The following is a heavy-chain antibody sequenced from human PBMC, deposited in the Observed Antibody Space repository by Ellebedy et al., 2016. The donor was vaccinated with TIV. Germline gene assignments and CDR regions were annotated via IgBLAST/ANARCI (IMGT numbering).Heavy chain of an antibody. D-gene: IGHD3-22*01. Sequence: GESLKISCTASGFTFGDYAMSWVSQAPGKGLEWVGFIRSKAYGGTTEYAASVKGRFTISRDDSKSIAYLQMNSLKTEDTAVYYCTSDYYDSSRNWFDPWGQGTLVTVSS. V-gene: IGHV3-49*04. CDR1: GFTFGDYA. CDR2: IRSKAYGGTT. CDR3: TSDYYDSSRNWFDP. J-gene: IGHJ5*02.